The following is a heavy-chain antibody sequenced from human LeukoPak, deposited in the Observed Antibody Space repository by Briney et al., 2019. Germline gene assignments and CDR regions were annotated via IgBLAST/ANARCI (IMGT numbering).Heavy chain of an antibody. CDR3: AKGPRYYYGSGSYYFVNWFDP. V-gene: IGHV5-51*01. D-gene: IGHD3-10*01. J-gene: IGHJ5*02. Sequence: GESLKISCNGSGYSSTRDSIGCARQMPGKGLEWMGIIYPGDSDTRYSPSFQGQVTISADKSISTAYLQWSSLKASDNAMYYCAKGPRYYYGSGSYYFVNWFDPWGQGTLVTVSS. CDR1: GYSSTRDS. CDR2: IYPGDSDT.